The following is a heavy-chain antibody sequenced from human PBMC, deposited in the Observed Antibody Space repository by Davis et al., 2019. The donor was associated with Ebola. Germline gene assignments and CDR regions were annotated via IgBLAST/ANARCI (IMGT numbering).Heavy chain of an antibody. CDR1: GFSLNNARMG. Sequence: SGPTLVKPTETLTLTCTVSGFSLNNARMGVSWIRQPPGKALEWLAHIFSNDEKSYSTSVKSRLTISKDTSKSQVVLTMTNMDPVDTATYYCARSTTYYYNSSGYYYGYNYYGMDVWGQGTTVTVSS. J-gene: IGHJ6*02. V-gene: IGHV2-26*01. CDR3: ARSTTYYYNSSGYYYGYNYYGMDV. CDR2: IFSNDEK. D-gene: IGHD3-22*01.